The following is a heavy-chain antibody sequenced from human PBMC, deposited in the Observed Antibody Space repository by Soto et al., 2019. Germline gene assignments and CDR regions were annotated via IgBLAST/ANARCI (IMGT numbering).Heavy chain of an antibody. CDR2: ISSSTGYT. V-gene: IGHV3-11*05. Sequence: QVQLVESGGGLVRPGGSLRLSCAASGFTFSDYYMSWIRQAPGKGLEWISYISSSTGYTNYADSVKGRFTISRDNARNSLYLQMNSLRGDDTAVYYCARDGSGSYYYGMDVWCQGTTVTVSS. D-gene: IGHD3-10*01. CDR3: ARDGSGSYYYGMDV. CDR1: GFTFSDYY. J-gene: IGHJ6*02.